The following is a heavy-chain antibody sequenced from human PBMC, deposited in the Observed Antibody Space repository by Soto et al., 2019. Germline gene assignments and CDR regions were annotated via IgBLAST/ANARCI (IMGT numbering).Heavy chain of an antibody. D-gene: IGHD6-13*01. CDR3: AKDKGIAAAGFYDY. CDR2: ISGSGGST. V-gene: IGHV3-23*01. Sequence: PGGSLRLSCAVSGFTFSSYAMSWVRQAPGKGLEWVSGISGSGGSTYYADSVKGRFTISRDNSKNTLYLQMNSLRAEDTAVYYCAKDKGIAAAGFYDYWGQGTLVTVSS. J-gene: IGHJ4*02. CDR1: GFTFSSYA.